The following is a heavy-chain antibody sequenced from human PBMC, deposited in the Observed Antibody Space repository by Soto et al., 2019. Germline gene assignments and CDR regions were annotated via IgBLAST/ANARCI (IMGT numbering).Heavy chain of an antibody. Sequence: EVQLLESGGGLVQPGGSLRLSCAASGFTFSSYAMSWVRQAPGKGLEWVSAISGSGGSTYYADSVKGRFTISRDNSKNTLYLQMNSLRAEDTAVYYCAVPGGFSGGSFDIWGQGTMVTVSS. D-gene: IGHD2-15*01. CDR2: ISGSGGST. CDR3: AVPGGFSGGSFDI. J-gene: IGHJ3*02. V-gene: IGHV3-23*01. CDR1: GFTFSSYA.